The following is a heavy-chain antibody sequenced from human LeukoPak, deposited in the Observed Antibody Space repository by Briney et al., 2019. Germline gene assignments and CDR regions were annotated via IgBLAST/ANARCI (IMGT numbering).Heavy chain of an antibody. CDR2: IYHSGST. J-gene: IGHJ3*02. CDR1: GGSISSYY. CDR3: ARIFDSSGWYGAFDI. Sequence: PSETLSLTCTVSGGSISSYYWSWIRQPPGKGLEWIGSIYHSGSTYYNPSLKSRVTISVDTSKNQFSLKLSSVTAADTAVYYCARIFDSSGWYGAFDIWGQGTMVTVSS. V-gene: IGHV4-59*08. D-gene: IGHD6-19*01.